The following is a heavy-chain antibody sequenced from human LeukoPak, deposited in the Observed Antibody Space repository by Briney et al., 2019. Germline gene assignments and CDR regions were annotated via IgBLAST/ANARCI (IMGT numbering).Heavy chain of an antibody. CDR1: GGSFSGYY. D-gene: IGHD4-23*01. J-gene: IGHJ3*02. CDR2: INHSGST. CDR3: ARRVYYGGNFLRRAYRGAFDI. V-gene: IGHV4-34*01. Sequence: TSETLSLTCAVYGGSFSGYYWSWIRQPPGKGLEWIGEINHSGSTNYNPSLKSRVTISVDTSKNQFSLKLSSVTAADTAVYYCARRVYYGGNFLRRAYRGAFDIWGQGTMVTVSS.